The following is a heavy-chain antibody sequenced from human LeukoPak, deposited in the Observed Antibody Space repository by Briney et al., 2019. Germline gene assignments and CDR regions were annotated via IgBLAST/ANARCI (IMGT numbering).Heavy chain of an antibody. V-gene: IGHV3-23*01. CDR1: GFILSSYA. J-gene: IGHJ4*02. Sequence: GGSLRLSCAASGFILSSYAMSWVRQAPGKGLEWVSAISDSGGSAFYAGSVKGRFTISRDNSKNTLYLQMNSLRAEDTAVYYCAKPRIGYYNFDYWGQGTLATVSS. CDR3: AKPRIGYYNFDY. D-gene: IGHD3-3*01. CDR2: ISDSGGSA.